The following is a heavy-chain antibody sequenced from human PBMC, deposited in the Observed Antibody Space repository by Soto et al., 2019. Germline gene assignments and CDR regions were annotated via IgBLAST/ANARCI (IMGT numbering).Heavy chain of an antibody. CDR3: ARDRQWLDPLRRYNWFDP. D-gene: IGHD6-19*01. CDR2: INAGNGNT. J-gene: IGHJ5*02. Sequence: GASVKVSCKASGYTFTSYAMHWVRQAPGQRLEWMGWINAGNGNTKYSQKFQGRVTITRDTSASTAYMELSSLRSEDTAVYYCARDRQWLDPLRRYNWFDPWGQGTLVTVSS. CDR1: GYTFTSYA. V-gene: IGHV1-3*01.